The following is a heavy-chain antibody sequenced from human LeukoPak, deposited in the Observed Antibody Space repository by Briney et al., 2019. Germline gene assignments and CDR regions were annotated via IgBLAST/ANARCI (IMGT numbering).Heavy chain of an antibody. Sequence: PSQTLSLTCTVSGGSISSGDYYWSWIRQPPGKGLEWIGYIYYSGSTYYNPSLKSRVTISVDTSKNQFSLKLSSVTAADTAVYYCARGISYYDILTGYYQPGYFDYWGRGTLVTVSS. J-gene: IGHJ4*02. CDR3: ARGISYYDILTGYYQPGYFDY. D-gene: IGHD3-9*01. CDR2: IYYSGST. CDR1: GGSISSGDYY. V-gene: IGHV4-30-4*01.